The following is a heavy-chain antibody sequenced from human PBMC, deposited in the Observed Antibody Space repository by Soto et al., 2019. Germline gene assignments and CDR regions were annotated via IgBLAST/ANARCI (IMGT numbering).Heavy chain of an antibody. CDR3: ARIGDFYYYCYGMDV. Sequence: PSETLSLTCAVSGGSISSSNWWSWVRQPPGKGLEWIGEIYHSRSTNYNPSLKSRVTISVDKFKNQFSLKLSSVAAADTAVYYCARIGDFYYYCYGMDVWGQGTTVTVSS. D-gene: IGHD3-3*01. CDR2: IYHSRST. J-gene: IGHJ6*02. V-gene: IGHV4-4*02. CDR1: GGSISSSNW.